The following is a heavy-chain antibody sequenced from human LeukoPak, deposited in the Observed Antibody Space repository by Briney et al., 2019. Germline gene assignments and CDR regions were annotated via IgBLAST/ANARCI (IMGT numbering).Heavy chain of an antibody. CDR3: ARISMGSGGRRDYYYYMDV. CDR1: GGSFSGYY. V-gene: IGHV4-34*01. D-gene: IGHD2-15*01. CDR2: INHSGST. Sequence: PSETLSLTCAVYGGSFSGYYWSWIRQPPGKGLEWIGEINHSGSTNYNPSLKSRVTISVDTSKNQFSLKLSSVTAADTAVYYCARISMGSGGRRDYYYYMDVWGKGTTVTVSS. J-gene: IGHJ6*03.